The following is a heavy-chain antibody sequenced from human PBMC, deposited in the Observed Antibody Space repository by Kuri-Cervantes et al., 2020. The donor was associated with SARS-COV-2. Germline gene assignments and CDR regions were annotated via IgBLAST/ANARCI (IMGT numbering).Heavy chain of an antibody. J-gene: IGHJ6*02. CDR3: AGSSIAPNYYYGMDV. CDR2: ISAYNGNT. V-gene: IGHV1-18*04. D-gene: IGHD3-10*01. CDR1: GYTFTSYG. Sequence: ASVKVSCKASGYTFTSYGISWVRQAPGQGLEWMGWISAYNGNTNYAQKLQGRVTMTTDTSTSTAYMELRSLRSDDTAAYYCAGSSIAPNYYYGMDVWGQGTTVTVSS.